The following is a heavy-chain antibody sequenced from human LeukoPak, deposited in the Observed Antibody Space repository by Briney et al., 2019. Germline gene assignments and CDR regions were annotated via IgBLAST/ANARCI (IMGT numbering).Heavy chain of an antibody. V-gene: IGHV4-30-4*01. CDR2: IYYSGST. Sequence: SETLSLTCTVSGGSISSGGYYWSWIRQPPGKGLEWIGYIYYSGSTYYNPSLKSRVTISVDTSKNQFSLKLSSVTAADTAVYYCAIYQSGLFDYWGQGTLVTVSS. D-gene: IGHD2-2*02. CDR3: AIYQSGLFDY. J-gene: IGHJ4*02. CDR1: GGSISSGGYY.